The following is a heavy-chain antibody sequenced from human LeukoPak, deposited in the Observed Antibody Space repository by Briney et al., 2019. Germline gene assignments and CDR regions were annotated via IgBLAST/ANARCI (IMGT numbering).Heavy chain of an antibody. Sequence: SSETLSLTCAVYGGSFSGYYWSWIRQPPGKGLEWIGEINHSGSTNYNPSLKSRVTISVDTSKNQFSLKLSSVTAADTAVYYCARTAAAGPGWFDPWGQGTLVTVSS. CDR1: GGSFSGYY. J-gene: IGHJ5*02. D-gene: IGHD6-13*01. CDR3: ARTAAAGPGWFDP. V-gene: IGHV4-34*01. CDR2: INHSGST.